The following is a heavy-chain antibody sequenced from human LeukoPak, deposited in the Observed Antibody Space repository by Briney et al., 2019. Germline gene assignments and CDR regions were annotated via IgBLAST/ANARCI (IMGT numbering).Heavy chain of an antibody. J-gene: IGHJ4*02. Sequence: GGSLRLSCAASGFTVSRNYMSWVRQAPGKGLKWVSEIYSDGSTYYAASVKGRFTISRDSAKNALFLQMNSLRAEDTAVYYCARGSGIVSMWDYFDYWGQGTLVTVSS. D-gene: IGHD3-10*02. V-gene: IGHV3-53*01. CDR1: GFTVSRNY. CDR3: ARGSGIVSMWDYFDY. CDR2: IYSDGST.